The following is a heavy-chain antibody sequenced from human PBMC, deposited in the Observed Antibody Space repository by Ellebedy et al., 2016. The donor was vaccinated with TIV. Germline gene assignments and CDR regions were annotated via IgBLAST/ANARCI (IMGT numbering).Heavy chain of an antibody. J-gene: IGHJ4*02. D-gene: IGHD6-6*01. Sequence: SETLSLXXAVYGGSFSGYYWSWIRQPPGKGLEWIGEINHSGSTNYNPSLKSRVTISVDTSKNQFSLKLTSVTAADTALYYCAKSLHYSSSSFFDFWGQGTLVTVSS. CDR3: AKSLHYSSSSFFDF. CDR2: INHSGST. V-gene: IGHV4-34*01. CDR1: GGSFSGYY.